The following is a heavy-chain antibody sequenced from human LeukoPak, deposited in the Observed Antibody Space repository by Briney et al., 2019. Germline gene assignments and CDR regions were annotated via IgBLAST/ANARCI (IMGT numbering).Heavy chain of an antibody. J-gene: IGHJ6*02. CDR2: ISYDGSNK. V-gene: IGHV3-30-3*01. CDR1: GFTFSSYA. CDR3: AREMATIVERQTYYYYGMDV. D-gene: IGHD5-24*01. Sequence: GGSLRFSCAASGFTFSSYAMHWVRQAPGKGLEWVAVISYDGSNKYYADSVKGRFTISRDNSKNTLYLQMNSLRAEDTAVYYCAREMATIVERQTYYYYGMDVWGQGTTVTVSS.